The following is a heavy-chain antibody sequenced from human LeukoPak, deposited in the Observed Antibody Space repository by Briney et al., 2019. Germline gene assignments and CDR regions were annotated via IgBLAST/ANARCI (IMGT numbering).Heavy chain of an antibody. CDR2: VSSSGTT. V-gene: IGHV4-31*03. J-gene: IGHJ3*02. CDR3: AREMVRDAFDI. CDR1: GGSISRDGHY. Sequence: PSQTLSLTCTVSGGSISRDGHYWSWIRQYPGKGMDSIGSVSSSGTTTYNPSLKSRVTIPLDTSQNQFSLHLRSLTAADTAVYYCAREMVRDAFDIWGQGTMVTVSS. D-gene: IGHD2-8*01.